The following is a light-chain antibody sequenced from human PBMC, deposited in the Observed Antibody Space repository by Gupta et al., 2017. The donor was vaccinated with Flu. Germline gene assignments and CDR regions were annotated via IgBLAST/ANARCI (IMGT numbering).Light chain of an antibody. J-gene: IGKJ2*01. CDR3: QQDDNLPLT. V-gene: IGKV1-33*01. CDR2: DAS. Sequence: PSSLSASVGDRVTITCQASQDISNYLNWYQQKPGKAPKLLIYDASNLETGVPSRFSGSGSGTDFTVTISSLQPEDIATYYCQQDDNLPLTFGQGTKVEIK. CDR1: QDISNY.